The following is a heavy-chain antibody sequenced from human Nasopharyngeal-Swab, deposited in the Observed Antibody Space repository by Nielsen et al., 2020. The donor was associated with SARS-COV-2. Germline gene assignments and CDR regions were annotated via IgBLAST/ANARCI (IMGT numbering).Heavy chain of an antibody. Sequence: GSLRLSCAVDGAPFIDYYWTWLRQSPGKGLEWIGEITYSGSTNYNPSLKSRVTMSVDTSKNQFSLDLSSVTAADTAVYYCVRHKLVGNNPDWFDPWGQGTLVTVSS. V-gene: IGHV4-34*01. CDR3: VRHKLVGNNPDWFDP. D-gene: IGHD1-26*01. J-gene: IGHJ5*02. CDR2: ITYSGST. CDR1: GAPFIDYY.